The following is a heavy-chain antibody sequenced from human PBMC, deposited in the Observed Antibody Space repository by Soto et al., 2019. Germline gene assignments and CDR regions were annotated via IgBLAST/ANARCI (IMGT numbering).Heavy chain of an antibody. CDR3: ARHTMTTDHVRFFDF. J-gene: IGHJ4*02. V-gene: IGHV4-39*01. CDR2: IYYSGST. CDR1: GGSISSGSYY. Sequence: SETLSLTCTVSGGSISSGSYYWGWIRQPPGKGLEWIGSIYYSGSTYYNPSLKSRVTISVDTSENGFSLKLSSVTAADTAMFYCARHTMTTDHVRFFDFWGQGTLVTVSS. D-gene: IGHD4-17*01.